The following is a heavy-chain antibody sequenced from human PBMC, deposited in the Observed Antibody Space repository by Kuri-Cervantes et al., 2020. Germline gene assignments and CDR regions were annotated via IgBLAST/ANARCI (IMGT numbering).Heavy chain of an antibody. CDR3: ARGSLYYYGSGSYPVYYYYYMDV. CDR2: INHSGST. CDR1: GGSFSDYY. Sequence: SETLSLTCAVYGGSFSDYYWSWIRQPPGKGLEWIEEINHSGSTNYNPSLKSRVTISVDTSKNQFSLKLSSVTAADTAVYYCARGSLYYYGSGSYPVYYYYYMDVWGKGTTVTVSS. V-gene: IGHV4-34*01. J-gene: IGHJ6*03. D-gene: IGHD3-10*01.